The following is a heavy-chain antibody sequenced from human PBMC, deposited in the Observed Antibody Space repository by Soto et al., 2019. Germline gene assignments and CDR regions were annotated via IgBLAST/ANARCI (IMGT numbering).Heavy chain of an antibody. J-gene: IGHJ6*02. CDR1: GFTFGDYA. CDR3: TRDPTATDYGDFEGYYYGMDV. V-gene: IGHV3-49*04. CDR2: IRSKAYGGTT. Sequence: GGSLRLSCTASGFTFGDYAMSWVRQAPGKGLEWVGFIRSKAYGGTTEYAASVKGRFTISRDDSKSIAYLQMNSLKTEDTAVYYCTRDPTATDYGDFEGYYYGMDVWGQGTTVTVSS. D-gene: IGHD4-17*01.